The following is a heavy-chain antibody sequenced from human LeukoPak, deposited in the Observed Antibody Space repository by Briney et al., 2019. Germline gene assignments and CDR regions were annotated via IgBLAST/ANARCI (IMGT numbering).Heavy chain of an antibody. Sequence: GGSLRLSCAASGFTFDDYAMHWVRQAPGKGLEWVSSISSSSSYIYYADSVKGRFTISRDNAKNSLYLQMNSLRAEDTAVYYCARRDCSGGSCYKQGWFDPWGQGTLVTVSS. D-gene: IGHD2-15*01. CDR1: GFTFDDYA. V-gene: IGHV3-21*01. CDR3: ARRDCSGGSCYKQGWFDP. J-gene: IGHJ5*02. CDR2: ISSSSSYI.